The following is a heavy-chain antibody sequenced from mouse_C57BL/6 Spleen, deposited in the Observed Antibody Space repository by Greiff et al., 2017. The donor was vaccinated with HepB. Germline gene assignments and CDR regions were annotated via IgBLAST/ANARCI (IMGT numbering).Heavy chain of an antibody. D-gene: IGHD1-1*01. CDR1: GFTFSSYG. V-gene: IGHV5-6*01. CDR2: ISSGGSYT. CDR3: ARPHYYGSSHWYFDV. J-gene: IGHJ1*03. Sequence: EVHLLESGGDLVKPGGSLKLSCAASGFTFSSYGMSWVRQTPDKRLEWVATISSGGSYTYYPDSVKGRFTISRDNAKNTLYLQMSSLKSEDTAMYYCARPHYYGSSHWYFDVWGTGTTVTVSS.